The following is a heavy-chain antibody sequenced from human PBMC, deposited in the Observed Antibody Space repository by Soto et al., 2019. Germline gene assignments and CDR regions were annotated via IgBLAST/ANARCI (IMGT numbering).Heavy chain of an antibody. CDR2: MNPNSGNT. CDR3: ARGRVVAALYNWFDP. J-gene: IGHJ5*02. V-gene: IGHV1-8*01. Sequence: GASVKVSCKASGYTFTSYDINWVRQATGQGLEWMGWMNPNSGNTGYAQKFQGRVTMTRNTSISTAYMELSSLRSEDTAVYYCARGRVVAALYNWFDPWGQGTLVTVSS. D-gene: IGHD6-13*01. CDR1: GYTFTSYD.